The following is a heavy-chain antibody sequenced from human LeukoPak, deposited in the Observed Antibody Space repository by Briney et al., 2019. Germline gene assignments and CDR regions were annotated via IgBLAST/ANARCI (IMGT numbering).Heavy chain of an antibody. CDR2: IYYSGST. J-gene: IGHJ5*02. CDR1: GGSISSSSYY. V-gene: IGHV4-39*07. Sequence: PSETLSLTCTVSGGSISSSSYYWGWIRQPPGKGLEWIGSIYYSGSTYYNPSLKSRVTISIDTSKNQFSLKLSSVTAADTAVYYCARGVGNNWYVGWFDPWGQGTLVTVSS. D-gene: IGHD1-1*01. CDR3: ARGVGNNWYVGWFDP.